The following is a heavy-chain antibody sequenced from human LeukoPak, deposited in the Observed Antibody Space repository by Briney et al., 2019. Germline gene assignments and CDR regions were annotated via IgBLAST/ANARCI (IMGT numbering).Heavy chain of an antibody. CDR2: ICPDDSDT. Sequence: GQSLPSASKASGYSFTNYWIAWVRQLPGKGLEWMGIICPDDSDTRYSPSVQGQVTISADKSISTAYLQWSSLKASDTAMYYCARICIRAFDIWGQGTMVTVSS. J-gene: IGHJ3*02. CDR1: GYSFTNYW. V-gene: IGHV5-51*01. CDR3: ARICIRAFDI.